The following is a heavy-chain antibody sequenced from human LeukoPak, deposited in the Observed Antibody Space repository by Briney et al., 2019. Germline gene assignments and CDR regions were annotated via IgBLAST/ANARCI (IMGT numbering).Heavy chain of an antibody. Sequence: GGSLRLSCAASGFTFTNYRMHWVRQVPGKGLVWVSVINSDGSTTNYADSVKGRFTISRDNAKNSLYLQMNSLRAEDTAVYYCARTADGGISGFYFDYWGQGTLVTVSS. V-gene: IGHV3-74*01. CDR2: INSDGSTT. J-gene: IGHJ4*02. CDR3: ARTADGGISGFYFDY. CDR1: GFTFTNYR. D-gene: IGHD1-14*01.